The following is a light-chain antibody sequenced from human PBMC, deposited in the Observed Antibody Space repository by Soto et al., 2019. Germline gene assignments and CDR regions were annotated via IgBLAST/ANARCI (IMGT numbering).Light chain of an antibody. V-gene: IGKV3D-15*03. CDR2: GAS. J-gene: IGKJ4*01. CDR1: QTVRDN. Sequence: EIVMTQSPATLSVSPGEIATLSCRASQTVRDNLAWYQQKPGQAPRLLIYGASIRATGIPARFSSSGSGTEFTRNIAILQSEDFALYYCQQYNIWPLTFGGGTKVEIK. CDR3: QQYNIWPLT.